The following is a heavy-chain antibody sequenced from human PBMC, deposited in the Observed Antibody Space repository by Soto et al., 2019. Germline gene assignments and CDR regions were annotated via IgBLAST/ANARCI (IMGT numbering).Heavy chain of an antibody. CDR2: LSKSSTTI. Sequence: EVQLVESGGGLVRPGGSLRLSCAGSGFSFSGYSMNWVRQAPGKGLEWVSYLSKSSTTIYYADSVKGRFTITRDNARNSLYLQMNSLRAEDTAVYYCARVSLISRVCDYWGQGSLVTVSS. CDR1: GFSFSGYS. CDR3: ARVSLISRVCDY. D-gene: IGHD2-15*01. V-gene: IGHV3-48*01. J-gene: IGHJ4*02.